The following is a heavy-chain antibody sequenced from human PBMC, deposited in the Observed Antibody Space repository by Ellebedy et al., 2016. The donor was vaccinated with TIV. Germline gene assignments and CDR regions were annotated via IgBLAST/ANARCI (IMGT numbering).Heavy chain of an antibody. V-gene: IGHV4-61*02. Sequence: SETLSLTXSVSGGSISSSSYYWNWIRQPAGKGLEWIGRIYISGNTNYNPSLRSRVTMSIDTSKNQFSLKLSSVTAADTAVYYCARGEEVTAFCRVGDCYNRFDYWGQGTLVTVSS. CDR2: IYISGNT. D-gene: IGHD2-21*01. CDR1: GGSISSSSYY. J-gene: IGHJ4*02. CDR3: ARGEEVTAFCRVGDCYNRFDY.